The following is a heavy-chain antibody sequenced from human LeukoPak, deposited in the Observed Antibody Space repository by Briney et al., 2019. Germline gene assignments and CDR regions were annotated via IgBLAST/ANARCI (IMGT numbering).Heavy chain of an antibody. V-gene: IGHV4-59*01. CDR3: ARYIPDAFDT. CDR1: GGSISDYY. J-gene: IGHJ3*02. CDR2: ILHSGRT. Sequence: PSETLSLTCTVPGGSISDYYWSWVRQPPGKGLEWLAYILHSGRTNYNPSLKSRDTISGDKLKNQFSLKVSSVTAADTAVYYCARYIPDAFDTWGQGTMFTVS.